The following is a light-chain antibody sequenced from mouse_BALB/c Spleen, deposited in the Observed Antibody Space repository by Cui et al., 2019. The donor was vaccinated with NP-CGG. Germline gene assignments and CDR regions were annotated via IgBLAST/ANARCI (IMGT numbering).Light chain of an antibody. J-gene: IGLJ1*01. CDR1: IGAVTTSNY. Sequence: QVVVTQESALTTSPGETATLTCRSSIGAVTTSNYANWVQEKPDHLFTGLIGGTNNRVPGVPARFSGSLIGDKAALTITGAQTEDEAIYFCALWYSNHWVFGGGTKLTVL. CDR2: GTN. V-gene: IGLV1*01. CDR3: ALWYSNHWV.